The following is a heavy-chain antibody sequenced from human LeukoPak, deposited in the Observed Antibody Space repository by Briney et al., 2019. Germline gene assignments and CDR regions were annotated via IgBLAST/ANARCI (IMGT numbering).Heavy chain of an antibody. Sequence: GGTLRLSCAASGFTFSSYGMSWVRQAPGKGLEWVSGISGCGGRTYFADSVKGRFTISRDNSKNTVYLQMNNVRAEDTAVYYCAKDGAWLRFDDWGQGTLVTVSS. CDR1: GFTFSSYG. CDR2: ISGCGGRT. D-gene: IGHD5-12*01. V-gene: IGHV3-23*01. J-gene: IGHJ4*02. CDR3: AKDGAWLRFDD.